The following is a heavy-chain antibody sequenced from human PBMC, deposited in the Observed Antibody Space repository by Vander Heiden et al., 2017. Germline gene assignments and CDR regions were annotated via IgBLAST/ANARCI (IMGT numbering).Heavy chain of an antibody. CDR3: AKMEGAFDI. V-gene: IGHV3-9*01. J-gene: IGHJ3*02. D-gene: IGHD1-1*01. CDR1: GFSFGECS. Sequence: EVQVVGSGGGLGQPGRSLSLSFPASGFSFGECSMHWVRQAPGKGLEWVSGISWNSGNMGYADSVRGRFTISRDNARNSLYLQMNCLRAEDTALYYCAKMEGAFDIWGQGTMVTVSS. CDR2: ISWNSGNM.